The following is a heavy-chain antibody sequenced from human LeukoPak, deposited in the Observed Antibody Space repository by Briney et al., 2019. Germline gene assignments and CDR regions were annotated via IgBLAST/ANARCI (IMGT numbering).Heavy chain of an antibody. Sequence: GESLKISCKGSGYSFTSYWIGWVRQMPGKGLEWMGIIYPGDSDTRYSPSFQGQVTISADKSISTAYLQWGSLKASDTAMYYCSTFGVVINDAFDIWGQGTMVTVSS. V-gene: IGHV5-51*01. CDR3: STFGVVINDAFDI. D-gene: IGHD3-3*01. CDR1: GYSFTSYW. J-gene: IGHJ3*02. CDR2: IYPGDSDT.